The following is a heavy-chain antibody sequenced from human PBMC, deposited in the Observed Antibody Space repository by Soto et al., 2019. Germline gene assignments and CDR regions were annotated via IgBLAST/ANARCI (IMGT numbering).Heavy chain of an antibody. V-gene: IGHV1-18*04. CDR2: ISAYNGNT. CDR3: ARSAQGYCTNGVCYREYYYYYGMDV. Sequence: ASVKVSCKASGYTFTSYGISWMRQAPGQGLEWMGWISAYNGNTNYAQKLQGRVTMTTDTSTSTAYMELRSLRSDDTAVYYCARSAQGYCTNGVCYREYYYYYGMDVWGQGTTVTVSS. CDR1: GYTFTSYG. D-gene: IGHD2-8*01. J-gene: IGHJ6*02.